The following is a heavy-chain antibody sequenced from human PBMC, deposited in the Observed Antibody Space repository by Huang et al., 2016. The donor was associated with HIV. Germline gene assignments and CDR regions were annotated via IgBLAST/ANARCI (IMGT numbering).Heavy chain of an antibody. CDR3: ARTKGEFDF. D-gene: IGHD3-16*01. CDR1: GYKFNIYE. Sequence: QIHLVQSGPEVKQPGASVKVSCKASGYKFNIYELTWVRQTPGQGLEWMGWISGDNVSTRSAQKVQDRPTMTTDVSTSTAYLELRSLRLDDTAGYYCARTKGEFDFWGQGALVTVSS. CDR2: ISGDNVST. J-gene: IGHJ4*02. V-gene: IGHV1-18*04.